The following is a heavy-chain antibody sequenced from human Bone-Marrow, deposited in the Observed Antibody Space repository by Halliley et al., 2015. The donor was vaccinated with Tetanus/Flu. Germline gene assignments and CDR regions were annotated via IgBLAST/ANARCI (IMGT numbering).Heavy chain of an antibody. CDR3: VRSLGGNSDFDP. CDR2: IDPSDFYT. Sequence: VQLVQSGAEVKKPGESLRISCKGSGFNFISHWITWVRQMPGRGLDWMGRIDPSDFYTNSTTPFRGHVPHPADKSNSNAFLHWGGLEASETAMNYRVRSLGGNSDFDPWGQGPLVTVS. D-gene: IGHD2-21*02. J-gene: IGHJ5*02. V-gene: IGHV5-10-1*01. CDR1: GFNFISHW.